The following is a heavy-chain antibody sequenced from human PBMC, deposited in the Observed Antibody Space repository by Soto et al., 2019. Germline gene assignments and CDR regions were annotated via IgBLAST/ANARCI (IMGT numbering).Heavy chain of an antibody. J-gene: IGHJ4*02. CDR1: GFTFSTYP. Sequence: EVQVLDSGGGLVQPRGSLRLSCAASGFTFSTYPMSWVRQAPGKGLEWVSIISGSGGNTDYADSVKGRFTMSSDNSKNTVYLLMNSLRAEDTAVYYCAKVPLKYSGSYFDYWGQGTLVTVSS. D-gene: IGHD1-26*01. CDR2: ISGSGGNT. CDR3: AKVPLKYSGSYFDY. V-gene: IGHV3-23*01.